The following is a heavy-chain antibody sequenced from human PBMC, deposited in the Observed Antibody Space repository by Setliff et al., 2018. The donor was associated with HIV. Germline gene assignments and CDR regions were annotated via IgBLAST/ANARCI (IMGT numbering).Heavy chain of an antibody. J-gene: IGHJ6*03. CDR1: GGSISSGGYY. D-gene: IGHD5-18*01. Sequence: PSETLSLTCTVSGGSISSGGYYWSWIRQHPGKGLEWIGYIYYSGSTYYNPSLKSRANISVDTSKNQFSLKLSSVTAADTAVYYCARGSRGYSYAYYYYYMDVWGKGTTVTVSS. CDR2: IYYSGST. V-gene: IGHV4-31*03. CDR3: ARGSRGYSYAYYYYYMDV.